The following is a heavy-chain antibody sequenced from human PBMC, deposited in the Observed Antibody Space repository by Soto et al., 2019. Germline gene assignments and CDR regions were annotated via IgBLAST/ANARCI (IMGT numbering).Heavy chain of an antibody. V-gene: IGHV1-18*01. CDR2: ISAYNGNT. J-gene: IGHJ6*02. CDR1: GYTFAHYG. CDR3: ARGGQECSSTGSSYIYDGMDV. Sequence: ASVKVSCKASGYTFAHYGIGWVRQAPGQGLEWVGWISAYNGNTHHAQNVQGRVTMTTDTSTSTAYMELRSLRSDETAVYYCARGGQECSSTGSSYIYDGMDVWGQGTTVTVS. D-gene: IGHD2-2*01.